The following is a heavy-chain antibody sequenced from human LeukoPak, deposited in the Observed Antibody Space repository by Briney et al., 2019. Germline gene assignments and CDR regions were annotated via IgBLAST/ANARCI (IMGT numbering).Heavy chain of an antibody. CDR3: ARESRITLGRIDVDDGFDV. Sequence: GGSLRLSCAASESTFSKFWMHWVRQAPGKGLVWVSGINRDGSTTTYADSVKGRFTVSRDNAKNTLYLQMNSLRAEDTAVYYCARESRITLGRIDVDDGFDVWGQGTLVTVSS. D-gene: IGHD3-10*01. J-gene: IGHJ4*02. CDR2: INRDGSTT. CDR1: ESTFSKFW. V-gene: IGHV3-74*03.